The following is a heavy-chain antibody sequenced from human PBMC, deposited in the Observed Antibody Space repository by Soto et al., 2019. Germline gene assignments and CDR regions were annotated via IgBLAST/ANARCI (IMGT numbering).Heavy chain of an antibody. Sequence: ASVKVSCKASGYTFTSYGISWVRQAPGQGLEWMGWISAYNGNTNYAQKLQGRVTMSTDTSTRTAYMELRSLRADDTAAYYCARSYCTNGVCCGSWFEHWGKGTLVTVSS. CDR2: ISAYNGNT. J-gene: IGHJ1*01. V-gene: IGHV1-18*01. CDR3: ARSYCTNGVCCGSWFEH. D-gene: IGHD2-8*01. CDR1: GYTFTSYG.